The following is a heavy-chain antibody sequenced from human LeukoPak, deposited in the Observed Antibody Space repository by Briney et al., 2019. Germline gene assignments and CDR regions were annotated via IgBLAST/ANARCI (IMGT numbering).Heavy chain of an antibody. Sequence: GASVKVSCKASGYTFTSYGISWVRQAPGQGLEWMGWISAYNGNTNYAQKLQGRVTMNTDTSTSTAYMELRSLRSDDTAVYYCARDYYGSGSYYPFDPWGQGTLVTVSS. CDR3: ARDYYGSGSYYPFDP. CDR2: ISAYNGNT. D-gene: IGHD3-10*01. CDR1: GYTFTSYG. J-gene: IGHJ5*02. V-gene: IGHV1-18*01.